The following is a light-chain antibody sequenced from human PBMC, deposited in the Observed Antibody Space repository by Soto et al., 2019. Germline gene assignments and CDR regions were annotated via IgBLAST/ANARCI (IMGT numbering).Light chain of an antibody. CDR1: SSDVGGYNY. J-gene: IGLJ1*01. Sequence: QSALTQPASVSGSPGQSITISCTGTSSDVGGYNYVSWYQQHPGKAPKLMIYEVSTRPSGVSNRFSGSKSGNTASLTISGLQAEDEADYYCQSYDSSLTGVFGSGTKVTVL. CDR3: QSYDSSLTGV. CDR2: EVS. V-gene: IGLV2-14*01.